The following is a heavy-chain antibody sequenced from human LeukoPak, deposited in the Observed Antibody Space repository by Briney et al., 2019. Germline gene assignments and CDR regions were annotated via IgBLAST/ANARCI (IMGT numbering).Heavy chain of an antibody. V-gene: IGHV4-59*11. CDR1: GGSISSHY. D-gene: IGHD3-3*01. J-gene: IGHJ4*02. CDR2: MHYRGNT. Sequence: SETLSLTCTVSGGSISSHYWSWIRQSPGKGLEWIGFMHYRGNTNSNPSLRSRVTISMDTSKNQFSLKLSSVTAADTAVYYCARITWSGYFTFDYWGQGTLVTVSS. CDR3: ARITWSGYFTFDY.